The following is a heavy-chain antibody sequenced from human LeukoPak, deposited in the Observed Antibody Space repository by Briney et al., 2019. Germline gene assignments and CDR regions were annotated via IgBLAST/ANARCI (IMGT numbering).Heavy chain of an antibody. J-gene: IGHJ3*02. Sequence: GGSLRLSCAASGFTFDDYAMHWVRHAPGKGLEWVSLISWDGGSTYYADSVKGRFTISRDNSKNSLYLQMNSLRAEDTALYYCAKDIGIVGAKGAFDIWGQGTMVTVSS. CDR2: ISWDGGST. CDR1: GFTFDDYA. V-gene: IGHV3-43D*03. CDR3: AKDIGIVGAKGAFDI. D-gene: IGHD1-26*01.